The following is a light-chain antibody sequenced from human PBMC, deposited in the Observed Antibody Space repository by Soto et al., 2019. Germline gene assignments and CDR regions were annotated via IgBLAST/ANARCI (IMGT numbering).Light chain of an antibody. V-gene: IGKV1-39*01. J-gene: IGKJ5*01. CDR2: KAS. CDR1: QSINMY. Sequence: DIQMTQSPSSLSASVGDRVTITCRASQSINMYVNWYQQKPGKAPKLLIYKASTLKSGVPSRFSGSGSGTDFVLTISSLQPEDSATYYCQQLDSMPITFGQGTRLEIK. CDR3: QQLDSMPIT.